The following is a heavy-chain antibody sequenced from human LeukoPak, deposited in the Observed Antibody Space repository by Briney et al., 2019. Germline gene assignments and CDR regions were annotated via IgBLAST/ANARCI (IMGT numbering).Heavy chain of an antibody. CDR1: GFTFRSYA. J-gene: IGHJ4*02. CDR2: ISGRGGST. D-gene: IGHD3-22*01. Sequence: GGSLRLFCAASGFTFRSYAMSWVRQAPGKGLEWVSVISGRGGSTYYADSVKGRFTISRDNYKNTLYLQMNSLRAEDTAVYYCAKFADSSGYYRYYFDYWGQGTLVTGSS. V-gene: IGHV3-23*01. CDR3: AKFADSSGYYRYYFDY.